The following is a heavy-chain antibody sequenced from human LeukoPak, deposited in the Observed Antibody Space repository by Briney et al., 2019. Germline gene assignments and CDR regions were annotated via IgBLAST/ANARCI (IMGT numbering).Heavy chain of an antibody. CDR1: GGSISSSNW. CDR2: IYHSGST. J-gene: IGHJ4*02. V-gene: IGHV4-4*02. CDR3: ARVGATYYYDSSGYYK. D-gene: IGHD3-22*01. Sequence: SETLSLTCAVSGGSISSSNWWSWVRQPPGKGLEWIGEIYHSGSTNYNPSLKSRVTISVDTSKNQFSLKLSSVTAADTAVYYCARVGATYYYDSSGYYKWGQGTLVTVSS.